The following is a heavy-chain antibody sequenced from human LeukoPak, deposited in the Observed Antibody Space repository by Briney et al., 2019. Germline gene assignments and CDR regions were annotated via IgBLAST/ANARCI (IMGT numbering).Heavy chain of an antibody. Sequence: ASVKVSCKASGGTFSSYAISWVRQAPGQGLEWMGRIIPILGIANYAQKFQGRVTITADKSTSTAYMELSSLRSEDTAVYYCASLAAAGTSGYWGQGTLVTVSS. V-gene: IGHV1-69*04. CDR3: ASLAAAGTSGY. D-gene: IGHD6-13*01. CDR1: GGTFSSYA. J-gene: IGHJ4*02. CDR2: IIPILGIA.